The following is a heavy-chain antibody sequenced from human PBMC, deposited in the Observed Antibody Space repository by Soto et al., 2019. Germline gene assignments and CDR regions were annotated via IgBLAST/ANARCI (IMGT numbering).Heavy chain of an antibody. V-gene: IGHV2-5*02. D-gene: IGHD6-19*01. CDR2: IYWDDDK. CDR3: AHIVVAGLGYYFDY. Sequence: QITLKESGPTLVKPTQTLTLTCTFSGFSLSSTRMAVGCIRQPPGKALEWLALIYWDDDKRYSPFLKSRLTLXXXTXXTQVVLTMSNMDPVDTARYYCAHIVVAGLGYYFDYWGQGTLVTVSS. CDR1: GFSLSSTRMA. J-gene: IGHJ4*02.